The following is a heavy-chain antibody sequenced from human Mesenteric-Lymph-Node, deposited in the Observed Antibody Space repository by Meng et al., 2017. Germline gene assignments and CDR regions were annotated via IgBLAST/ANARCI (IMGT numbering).Heavy chain of an antibody. CDR1: GYTFTGYY. CDR2: INPNSGGT. Sequence: ASVKVSCKASGYTFTGYYMHWVRQAPGQGLEWMGWINPNSGGTNYAQKFQGRVTMTRDTSISTAYMELSRLRSDDTAVYYCARERGLLWFGESDSYYFDYWGQGTLVTVSS. V-gene: IGHV1-2*02. J-gene: IGHJ4*02. CDR3: ARERGLLWFGESDSYYFDY. D-gene: IGHD3-10*01.